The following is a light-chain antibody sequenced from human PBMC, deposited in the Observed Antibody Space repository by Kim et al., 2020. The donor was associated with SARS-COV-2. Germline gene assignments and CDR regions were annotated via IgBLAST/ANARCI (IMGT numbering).Light chain of an antibody. J-gene: IGLJ3*02. CDR1: NIGSKS. CDR2: YDS. V-gene: IGLV3-21*04. CDR3: QVWDSSSDHRV. Sequence: SYELTQPPSVSVAPGKTSRITCGGNNIGSKSVHWYQQKPGQAPVLVIYYDSDRPSGIPERFSGSNSGNTATLTLSRVEAGDEADYYCQVWDSSSDHRVFG.